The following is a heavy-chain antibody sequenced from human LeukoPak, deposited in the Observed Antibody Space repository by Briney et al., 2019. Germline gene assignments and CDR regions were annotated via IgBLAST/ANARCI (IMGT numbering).Heavy chain of an antibody. Sequence: PSETLSLTCTVSGGSISSYYWSWIRQPPGKGLEWIGYIYYSGSTNYNPSLKSRVAISVDTSKNQFSLKLSSVTAADTAVYYCARGSIKNFDYWGQGTLVTVSS. CDR3: ARGSIKNFDY. CDR2: IYYSGST. V-gene: IGHV4-59*01. D-gene: IGHD3-9*01. CDR1: GGSISSYY. J-gene: IGHJ4*02.